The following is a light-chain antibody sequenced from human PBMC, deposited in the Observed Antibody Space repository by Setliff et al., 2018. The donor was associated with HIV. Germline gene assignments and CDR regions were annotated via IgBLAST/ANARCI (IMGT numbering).Light chain of an antibody. J-gene: IGLJ1*01. CDR2: DVS. CDR3: SSYKSIPLYV. Sequence: QSVLTRPASVSGSPGQSITISCTGISSDVGTYNFVSWYQQHPGKAPKLMIYDVSNRPSGVSNRFSGSKSGNTASLTISGLRAEDEADYYCSSYKSIPLYVFGTGTKVTVL. V-gene: IGLV2-14*03. CDR1: SSDVGTYNF.